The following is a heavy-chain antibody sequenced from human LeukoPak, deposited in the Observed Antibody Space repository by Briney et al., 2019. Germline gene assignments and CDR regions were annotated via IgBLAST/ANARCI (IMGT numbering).Heavy chain of an antibody. V-gene: IGHV4-38-2*01. Sequence: PSETLSLTCAVSGYSISSGYYWGWIRQPPGKGLEWIGSIYHSGSTYYNPSLKSRVTISVDTSKNQFSLKLSSVTAADTAVYYCARHPIVVVVAATRGAFDIWGQGTMVPVSS. CDR2: IYHSGST. J-gene: IGHJ3*02. CDR1: GYSISSGYY. CDR3: ARHPIVVVVAATRGAFDI. D-gene: IGHD2-15*01.